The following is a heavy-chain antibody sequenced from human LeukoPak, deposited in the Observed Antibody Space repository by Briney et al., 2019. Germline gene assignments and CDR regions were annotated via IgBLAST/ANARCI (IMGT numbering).Heavy chain of an antibody. V-gene: IGHV4-59*12. J-gene: IGHJ3*01. Sequence: PSETLSLTCTVSGGSISSYYWSWIRQPPGKGLEWIGYIYYSGSTNYNPSLKSRVTISVDKSKNQLSLKLSSVTAADTAVYYCTRTRSRADSPDAFDVWGQGTMVTVSS. CDR1: GGSISSYY. CDR2: IYYSGST. CDR3: TRTRSRADSPDAFDV. D-gene: IGHD1-26*01.